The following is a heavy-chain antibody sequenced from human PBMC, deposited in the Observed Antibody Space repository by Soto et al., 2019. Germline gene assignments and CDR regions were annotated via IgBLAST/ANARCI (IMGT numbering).Heavy chain of an antibody. CDR2: IYTSGST. Sequence: LSLTCTVSGGSISSYYWSWIRQPAGKGLEWIGRIYTSGSTNYNPSLKSRVTMSVDTSKNQFSLKLSSATAADTAVYYCARGLGGAAGIWMWFDPWGQGTLVTVSS. CDR3: ARGLGGAAGIWMWFDP. J-gene: IGHJ5*02. V-gene: IGHV4-4*07. CDR1: GGSISSYY. D-gene: IGHD6-13*01.